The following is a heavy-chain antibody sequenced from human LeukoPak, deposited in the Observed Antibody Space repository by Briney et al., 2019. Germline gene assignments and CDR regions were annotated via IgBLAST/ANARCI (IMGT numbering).Heavy chain of an antibody. Sequence: ASVKVSCKPSGYTFITYGISWVRQAPGQGLEWMGWISPYNGNTKYAQKFQGRVIMATDTSTSTVYMELRSLRSDDTAVYYCARDDDPIDYWGQGTLVTVSS. CDR3: ARDDDPIDY. V-gene: IGHV1-18*01. J-gene: IGHJ4*02. CDR1: GYTFITYG. D-gene: IGHD1-1*01. CDR2: ISPYNGNT.